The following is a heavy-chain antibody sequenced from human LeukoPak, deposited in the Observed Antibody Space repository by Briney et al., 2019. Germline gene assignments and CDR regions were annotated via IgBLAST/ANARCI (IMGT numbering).Heavy chain of an antibody. Sequence: GGSLRLSCAASGSTFSSYAMHWVRQAPGKGLEWVALISYDGSINDYADSVKGRFTTSRDNSKNTLYLQMNSLRAEDTAVYYCAKAERVVVVAATDAFDIWGQGTMVTVSS. CDR3: AKAERVVVVAATDAFDI. CDR1: GSTFSSYA. J-gene: IGHJ3*02. CDR2: ISYDGSIN. V-gene: IGHV3-30*04. D-gene: IGHD2-15*01.